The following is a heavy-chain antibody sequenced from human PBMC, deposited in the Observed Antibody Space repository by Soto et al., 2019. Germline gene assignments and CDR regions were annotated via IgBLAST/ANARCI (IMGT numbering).Heavy chain of an antibody. J-gene: IGHJ5*02. CDR3: ARFTYKSGFNRFDT. CDR1: GASMKSYY. Sequence: EFLSLAWTDSGASMKSYYWGWNGQSPGKGLEWIGYIYHMGGTDYNPSLKSRVTISIDKSKKQFSLNLRSVTAADTSVYFCARFTYKSGFNRFDTWGQGPQGTVSS. V-gene: IGHV4-59*03. CDR2: IYHMGGT. D-gene: IGHD5-12*01.